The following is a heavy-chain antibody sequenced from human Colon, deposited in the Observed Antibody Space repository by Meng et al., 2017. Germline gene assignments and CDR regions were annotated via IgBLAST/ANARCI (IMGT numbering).Heavy chain of an antibody. CDR3: TTWYGEY. J-gene: IGHJ4*02. D-gene: IGHD3-10*01. V-gene: IGHV6-1*01. CDR1: GDSVSSNRAL. CDR2: TYYRSEWQN. Sequence: VQFPQSGPGLGKPSQTLSLTCAISGDSVSSNRALWHWVRQSPSRGLEWLGQTYYRSEWQNHYGVSVKSRITINADTSRNHFSLHLNSVTPEDTAVYYCTTWYGEYWGQGTLVTVSS.